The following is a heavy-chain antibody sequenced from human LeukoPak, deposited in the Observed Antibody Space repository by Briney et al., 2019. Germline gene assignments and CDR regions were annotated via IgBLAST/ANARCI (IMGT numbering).Heavy chain of an antibody. CDR1: GFTFNDYD. V-gene: IGHV3-23*01. Sequence: PGGSLRLSCAASGFTFNDYDMTWVRQAPGQGLEWVSSIRANGLETFYADSVKGRITISRDNSNNALYLQVNTLRVEDTAVYYCVRGVRQPDFWGQGTLVTVSS. J-gene: IGHJ4*02. D-gene: IGHD6-13*01. CDR3: VRGVRQPDF. CDR2: IRANGLET.